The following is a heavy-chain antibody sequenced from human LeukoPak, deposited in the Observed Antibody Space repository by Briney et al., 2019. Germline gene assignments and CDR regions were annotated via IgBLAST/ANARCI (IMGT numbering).Heavy chain of an antibody. CDR3: ARATDTVTTGALGY. J-gene: IGHJ4*02. D-gene: IGHD4-17*01. Sequence: GGSLRLSCAASGFTFSSYWMSWVRQAPGKGLEWVAVISYDGSNKYYADSVKGRFTISRDNFKNTLYLQMDSLRAEDTAVYYCARATDTVTTGALGYWGQGTLVTVSS. CDR1: GFTFSSYW. CDR2: ISYDGSNK. V-gene: IGHV3-30-3*01.